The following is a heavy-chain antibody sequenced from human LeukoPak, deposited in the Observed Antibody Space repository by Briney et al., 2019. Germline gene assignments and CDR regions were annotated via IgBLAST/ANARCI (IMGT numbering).Heavy chain of an antibody. Sequence: GASVKVSCKASGYTFTSYDINWVRQATGQGLEWMGWMNPNSANTGYGQKFQGRVTMTTNTSISTAYMELSSLRSEDTAVYFCARRKHSSSWYVAFDIWGQGTMVTVSS. CDR3: ARRKHSSSWYVAFDI. CDR2: MNPNSANT. D-gene: IGHD6-13*01. V-gene: IGHV1-8*01. CDR1: GYTFTSYD. J-gene: IGHJ3*02.